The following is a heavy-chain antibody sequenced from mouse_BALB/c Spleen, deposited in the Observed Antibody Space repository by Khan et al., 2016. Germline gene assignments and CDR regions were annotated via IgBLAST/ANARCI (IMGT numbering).Heavy chain of an antibody. CDR1: GFTFTDYY. Sequence: EVELVESGGGLVQPGDSLRLSCATSGFTFTDYYMNWVRQPPGKALEWLGFIRNKAIGYTTEYSPSVKGRFTISRDNSQSILYLQMNTLRAEDSATYYCARDMSWMLFDYWGQGTTLTVSS. CDR3: ARDMSWMLFDY. CDR2: IRNKAIGYTT. V-gene: IGHV7-3*02. J-gene: IGHJ2*01.